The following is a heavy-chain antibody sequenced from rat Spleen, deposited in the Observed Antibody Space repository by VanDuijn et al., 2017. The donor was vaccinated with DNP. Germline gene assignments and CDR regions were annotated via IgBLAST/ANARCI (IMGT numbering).Heavy chain of an antibody. V-gene: IGHV5-29*01. CDR2: IIYDGSST. CDR1: GFNFSRFG. Sequence: EVQLVESGGGLVQPGRSLKLSCAASGFNFSRFGMAWVRQAPTKGLEWVATIIYDGSSTYYRGSVKGRFTISRDNAQSTLYLQMDSLRSEDTAIYYCTRRHIGGYNYGYYWYFDFWGPGTMVTVSS. CDR3: TRRHIGGYNYGYYWYFDF. D-gene: IGHD1-4*01. J-gene: IGHJ1*01.